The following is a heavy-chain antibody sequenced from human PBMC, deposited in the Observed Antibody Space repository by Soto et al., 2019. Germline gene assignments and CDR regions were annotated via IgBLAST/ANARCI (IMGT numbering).Heavy chain of an antibody. CDR1: GYTFTSYA. CDR2: INAGNGNT. D-gene: IGHD6-19*01. Sequence: ASVKVSFKASGYTFTSYAMHWVRQAPGQRLEWMGWINAGNGNTKYSQKFQGRVTITRDTSASTAYMELSSLRSEDTAVYYCARDGGSPYSSGWYSFVCWGKGTLVTVSS. CDR3: ARDGGSPYSSGWYSFVC. J-gene: IGHJ4*02. V-gene: IGHV1-3*01.